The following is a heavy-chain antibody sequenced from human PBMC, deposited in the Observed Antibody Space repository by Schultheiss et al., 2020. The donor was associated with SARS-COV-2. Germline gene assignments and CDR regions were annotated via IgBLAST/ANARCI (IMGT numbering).Heavy chain of an antibody. CDR3: ATTRYCSSTSCYFIDY. Sequence: GGSLRLSCKGSGYSFTSYWIGWVRQMPGKGLEWMGIIYPGDSDTRYSPSFQGQVTISADKSISTAYLQWSSLKASDTAMYYCATTRYCSSTSCYFIDYWGQGTLVTVSS. D-gene: IGHD2-2*01. CDR2: IYPGDSDT. V-gene: IGHV5-51*01. CDR1: GYSFTSYW. J-gene: IGHJ4*02.